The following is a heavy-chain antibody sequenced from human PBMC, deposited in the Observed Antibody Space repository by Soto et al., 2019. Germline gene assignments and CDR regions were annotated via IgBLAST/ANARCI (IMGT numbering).Heavy chain of an antibody. V-gene: IGHV4-61*01. J-gene: IGHJ6*01. D-gene: IGHD3-10*01. Sequence: SETLSLTCRMSGGSVSSGTYFWTWIRQPPGKGLEWIGNVYYSGSTNHNPSLTIRVTMSLDTSNNQFSLKLISVTAADTAVYYCARDQRLGGAYGMGIWGQGTTVTVS. CDR1: GGSVSSGTYF. CDR3: ARDQRLGGAYGMGI. CDR2: VYYSGST.